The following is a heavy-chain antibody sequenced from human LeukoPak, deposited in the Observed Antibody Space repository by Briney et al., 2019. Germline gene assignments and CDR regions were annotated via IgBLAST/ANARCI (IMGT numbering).Heavy chain of an antibody. CDR3: AGRGYYDILTGYYSY. Sequence: GGSLRLSCAASGFTFSSYWMHWVRQAPGKGLVWVSRTNKDGSGTTYADSVKGRFTVSRDNAKNSLYLQMNSLRAEDTAVYYCAGRGYYDILTGYYSYWGQGTLVTVSS. J-gene: IGHJ4*02. CDR2: TNKDGSGT. D-gene: IGHD3-9*01. CDR1: GFTFSSYW. V-gene: IGHV3-74*01.